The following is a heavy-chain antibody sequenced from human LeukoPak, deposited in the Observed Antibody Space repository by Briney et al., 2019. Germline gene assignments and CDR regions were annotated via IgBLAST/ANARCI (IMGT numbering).Heavy chain of an antibody. V-gene: IGHV1-18*01. CDR1: GYTFTSYG. Sequence: GASVKVSCKASGYTFTSYGISWVRQAPRQGLEWMGWISAYNGNTNYAQKFQGRVTMTRDTSISTAYMELSRLRSDDTAVYYCARVQWGRLGELFDYWGQGTLVTVSS. D-gene: IGHD1-26*01. J-gene: IGHJ4*02. CDR3: ARVQWGRLGELFDY. CDR2: ISAYNGNT.